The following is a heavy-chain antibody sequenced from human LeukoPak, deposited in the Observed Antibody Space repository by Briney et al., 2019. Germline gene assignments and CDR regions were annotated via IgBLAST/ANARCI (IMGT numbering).Heavy chain of an antibody. D-gene: IGHD6-19*01. J-gene: IGHJ4*02. Sequence: SETLSLTCSVSGGSLNGYYWKWVRQPPGKGLEWVGYISYSGNTNYSPSLKSRLTMSVDTSKNQFSLNLRSVTAADTAVYYCARAGSSGWYGEYWGQGTLVTVSS. CDR3: ARAGSSGWYGEY. CDR2: ISYSGNT. CDR1: GGSLNGYY. V-gene: IGHV4-59*01.